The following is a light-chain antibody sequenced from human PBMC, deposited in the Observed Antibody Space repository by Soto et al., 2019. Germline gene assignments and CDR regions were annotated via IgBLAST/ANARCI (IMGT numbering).Light chain of an antibody. CDR2: EVN. J-gene: IGLJ1*01. Sequence: QSALTQPASVSGSPGQSITISCTGTSNDVGGYNYVSWYQQHPGKAPKLMIYEVNNRPSGVSYRFSGSKSGNTASLTISGLQAEDEADYFCSSYSISTAYLFGTGTKLTVL. CDR3: SSYSISTAYL. CDR1: SNDVGGYNY. V-gene: IGLV2-14*01.